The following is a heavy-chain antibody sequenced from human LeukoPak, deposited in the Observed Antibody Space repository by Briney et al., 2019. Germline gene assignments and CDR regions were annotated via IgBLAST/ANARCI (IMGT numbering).Heavy chain of an antibody. Sequence: PGGSLRLSCAASGFTFSSYGMHWVRQAPGKGLEWVAVIWYDGSNKYYADSVKGRFTISRDNSKNTLYLQMNSLRAEDTAVYYCARVSVLDLPGYWSQGTLVTVSS. CDR1: GFTFSSYG. CDR2: IWYDGSNK. J-gene: IGHJ4*02. CDR3: ARVSVLDLPGY. V-gene: IGHV3-33*01. D-gene: IGHD1-1*01.